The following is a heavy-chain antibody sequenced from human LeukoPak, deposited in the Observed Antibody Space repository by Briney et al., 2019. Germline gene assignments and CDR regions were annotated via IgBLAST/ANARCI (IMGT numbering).Heavy chain of an antibody. CDR3: ASPGIAAAGTGIDAFDI. CDR2: IYPGDSDT. J-gene: IGHJ3*02. CDR1: GYSFTSYW. D-gene: IGHD6-13*01. Sequence: GESLKISCKGSGYSFTSYWIGWVRQMPGKGLEWLGIIYPGDSDTRYSPSFQGQVTISADKSISTAYLQWSSLKASDTATYYCASPGIAAAGTGIDAFDIWGQGTMVTVSS. V-gene: IGHV5-51*01.